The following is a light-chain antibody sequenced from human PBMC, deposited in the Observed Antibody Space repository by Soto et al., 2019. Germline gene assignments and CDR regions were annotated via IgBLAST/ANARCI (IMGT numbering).Light chain of an antibody. Sequence: DIQMTQSPSTLSASVGDRVAITCRASQRISSWLAWYQQKPGKAPKLLIYKASSLQSGVPSRFSGSGSGTEFTLTISSLQPDDFATYYCQQYETYSPVTFGQGTKVEIK. CDR2: KAS. J-gene: IGKJ1*01. CDR1: QRISSW. CDR3: QQYETYSPVT. V-gene: IGKV1-5*03.